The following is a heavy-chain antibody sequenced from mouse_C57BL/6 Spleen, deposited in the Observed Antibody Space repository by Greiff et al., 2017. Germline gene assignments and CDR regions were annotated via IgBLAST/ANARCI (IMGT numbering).Heavy chain of an antibody. V-gene: IGHV1-82*01. D-gene: IGHD4-1*01. CDR3: ARSTGTDY. J-gene: IGHJ2*01. CDR2: IYPGDGDT. Sequence: QVQLQQSGPELVKPGASVKISCKASGYAFSSSWMNWVKQRPGKGLEWIGRIYPGDGDTTYNGKFKGKAAMTADKSSSKAYIQLSSLPSEDSAVYFCARSTGTDYWGQGTTLTVSS. CDR1: GYAFSSSW.